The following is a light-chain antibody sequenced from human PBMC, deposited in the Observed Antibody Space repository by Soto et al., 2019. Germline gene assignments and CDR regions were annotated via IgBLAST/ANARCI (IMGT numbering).Light chain of an antibody. J-gene: IGKJ1*01. V-gene: IGKV3-20*01. CDR2: GAS. CDR1: QSVSSY. CDR3: QQFHISRT. Sequence: EIVLTQSPATLSLSPGERATLSCRASQSVSSYLAWYQQKPGQAPRLLIYGASSRATGIPDRFSGSGSGTDFTLTINRLEPEDFAVYYCQQFHISRTFGQGTKVDIK.